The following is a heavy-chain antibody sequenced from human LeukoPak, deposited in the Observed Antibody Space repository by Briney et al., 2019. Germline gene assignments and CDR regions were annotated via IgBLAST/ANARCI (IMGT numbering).Heavy chain of an antibody. D-gene: IGHD4-17*01. CDR2: ISHTGST. Sequence: PSETLSLTCAVYGASFSDFYWSWIRQPPGKGLEWIGEISHTGSTNYNPSVRSRVTMSLDSSSNQFSLQLTAVTPADTAVYYCARIFRLRRPLDPGSSGPFDYWGQGTLVTVSS. V-gene: IGHV4-34*01. J-gene: IGHJ4*02. CDR1: GASFSDFY. CDR3: ARIFRLRRPLDPGSSGPFDY.